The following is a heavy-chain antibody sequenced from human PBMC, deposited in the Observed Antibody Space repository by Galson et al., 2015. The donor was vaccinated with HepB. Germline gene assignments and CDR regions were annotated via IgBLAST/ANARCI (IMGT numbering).Heavy chain of an antibody. Sequence: CAISGDSVSSNSAAWNWIRQSPSRGLEWLGRTYYRSKWYNDYAVSVKSRITINPDTSKNQFSLQLNSVTPEDTAVYYCARGPFTRIVARSDWFDPWGQGTLVTVSS. CDR3: ARGPFTRIVARSDWFDP. V-gene: IGHV6-1*01. CDR2: TYYRSKWYN. D-gene: IGHD6-6*01. J-gene: IGHJ5*02. CDR1: GDSVSSNSAA.